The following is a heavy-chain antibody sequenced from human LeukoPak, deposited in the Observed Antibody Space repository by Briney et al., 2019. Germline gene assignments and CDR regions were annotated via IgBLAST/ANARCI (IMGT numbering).Heavy chain of an antibody. J-gene: IGHJ4*02. CDR3: ARYRYSGSYYPD. Sequence: ASVKVSCKASGYTFTGYYMHWVRQALGQGLEWMGWINPNSGGTNYAQKFQGRVTMTRDTSISTAYMELSRLRSDDTAVYYCARYRYSGSYYPDWGQGTLVTVSS. CDR1: GYTFTGYY. CDR2: INPNSGGT. V-gene: IGHV1-2*02. D-gene: IGHD1-26*01.